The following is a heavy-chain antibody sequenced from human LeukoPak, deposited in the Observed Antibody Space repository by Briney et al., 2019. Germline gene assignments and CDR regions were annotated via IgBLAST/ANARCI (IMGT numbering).Heavy chain of an antibody. Sequence: GRSLRLSCAASGFTFSSYGMHWVRQAPGKGLEWVAVIWYDGSNKYYADSVKGRFTISRDNSKNTLYLQMNSLRAEDTVVYYCARDQAAVAGLDYWGQGTLVTVSS. CDR2: IWYDGSNK. CDR3: ARDQAAVAGLDY. J-gene: IGHJ4*02. D-gene: IGHD6-19*01. V-gene: IGHV3-33*01. CDR1: GFTFSSYG.